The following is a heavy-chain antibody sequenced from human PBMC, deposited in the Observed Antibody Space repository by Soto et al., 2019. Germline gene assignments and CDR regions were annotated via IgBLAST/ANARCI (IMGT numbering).Heavy chain of an antibody. CDR2: LHYSGST. D-gene: IGHD4-17*01. CDR1: GDSIISYF. J-gene: IGHJ6*02. CDR3: ARGVTTPYYYYYYGMDV. V-gene: IGHV4-59*12. Sequence: SETLSLTCTVSGDSIISYFWSWIRQPPGKGLEWIGYLHYSGSTNYNPSLKSRVTMSVDTSKNQFSLKLSSVTAADTAVYYCARGVTTPYYYYYYGMDVWGQGTTVTVSS.